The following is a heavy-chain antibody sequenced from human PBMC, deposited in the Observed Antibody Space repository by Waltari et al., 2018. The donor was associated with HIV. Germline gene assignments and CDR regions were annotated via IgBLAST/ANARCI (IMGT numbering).Heavy chain of an antibody. D-gene: IGHD3-16*01. V-gene: IGHV3-9*01. CDR2: NSWNSVGI. J-gene: IGHJ4*02. Sequence: EVQLVESGGGLVQPGRSLRLSCAASGFTFDDYAMHWVRQAPVKGLVWGSGNSWNSVGIGYADSVKGRFTISRDNAKNSLYLQMNSLRAEDTALYYCAKATKAFGGVGDYWGQGTLVTVSS. CDR3: AKATKAFGGVGDY. CDR1: GFTFDDYA.